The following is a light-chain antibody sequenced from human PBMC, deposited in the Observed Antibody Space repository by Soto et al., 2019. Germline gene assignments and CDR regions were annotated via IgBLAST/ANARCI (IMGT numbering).Light chain of an antibody. J-gene: IGLJ2*01. CDR2: LEGSGTY. Sequence: QLVLTQSSSASASLGSSVKLTCTLSSGHRSYIVAWHQQQPGKAPRYMMRLEGSGTYNKGSGVPDRFSGSSSGANRYLTIYNLQFEDEADYYCETWDSNTRVFGGGTKLTVL. CDR1: SGHRSYI. CDR3: ETWDSNTRV. V-gene: IGLV4-60*02.